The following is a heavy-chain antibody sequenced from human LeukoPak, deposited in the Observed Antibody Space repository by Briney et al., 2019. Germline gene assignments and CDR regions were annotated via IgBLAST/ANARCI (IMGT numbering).Heavy chain of an antibody. CDR3: ARDLHPIYCSSTSCYEDGDAFDI. D-gene: IGHD2-2*01. J-gene: IGHJ3*02. V-gene: IGHV1-69*05. Sequence: ASVKVSCKASGGTISSYAISWVRQAPGQGLEWMGGIIPIFGTANYAQKFQGRVTITTDESTSTAYMELSSLRSDDTAVYYCARDLHPIYCSSTSCYEDGDAFDIWGQGTMVTVSS. CDR2: IIPIFGTA. CDR1: GGTISSYA.